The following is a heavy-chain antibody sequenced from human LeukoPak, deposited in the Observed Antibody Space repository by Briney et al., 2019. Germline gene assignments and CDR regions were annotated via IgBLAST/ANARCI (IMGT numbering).Heavy chain of an antibody. Sequence: ASVKVSCKASGYTFTGYYMHWVRQAPGHGLEWLGWINPSSGGTGSAQRFQGRVTMTTDTSITTAYMELNRLRSDDTAVYYCARAPGAAGFAFDIWGQGTMLTVSS. CDR1: GYTFTGYY. CDR3: ARAPGAAGFAFDI. V-gene: IGHV1-2*02. CDR2: INPSSGGT. D-gene: IGHD6-13*01. J-gene: IGHJ3*02.